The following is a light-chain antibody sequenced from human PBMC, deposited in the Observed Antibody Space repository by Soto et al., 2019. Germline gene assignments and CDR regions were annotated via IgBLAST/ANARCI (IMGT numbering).Light chain of an antibody. Sequence: DIQMTQSPSTLSGSVGDRVIITCRASQSIGSWLAWYQQQPGKVPKLLIYTASTLQSGVPSRFSGSGSGAEITLTISSLQPEDFATYYCQQYNTYPWTFGQGTKVDIK. CDR2: TAS. CDR1: QSIGSW. V-gene: IGKV1-5*03. CDR3: QQYNTYPWT. J-gene: IGKJ1*01.